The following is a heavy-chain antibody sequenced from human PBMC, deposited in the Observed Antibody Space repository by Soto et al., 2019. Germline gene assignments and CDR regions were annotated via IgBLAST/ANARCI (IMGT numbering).Heavy chain of an antibody. D-gene: IGHD6-25*01. CDR1: GYTFTSYG. CDR3: TREAGWQRMVPYD. Sequence: QVQLVQSGSEVKKPGASVNVSCKAFGYTFTSYGFSWVRQVPGQGLEWLGWISAFNGDTQYAQTIQGRHTVTTDTSTTTVHMQLRSLTPADTAVYYCTREAGWQRMVPYDWGQGTLVSVS. V-gene: IGHV1-18*04. CDR2: ISAFNGDT. J-gene: IGHJ4*02.